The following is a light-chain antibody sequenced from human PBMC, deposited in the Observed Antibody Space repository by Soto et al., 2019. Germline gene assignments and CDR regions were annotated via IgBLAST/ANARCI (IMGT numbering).Light chain of an antibody. CDR2: GNS. J-gene: IGLJ3*02. CDR1: SSNIGAGYD. Sequence: QSVLTQPPSVSGAPGQRVTISCTGSSSNIGAGYDVHWYQQLPGTAPKLLIYGNSNRPSGVPDRFSGSKSGTSASLAITGLQAEDEAYYYCQSYDSSLSGPCVFRGGTKLTVL. CDR3: QSYDSSLSGPCV. V-gene: IGLV1-40*01.